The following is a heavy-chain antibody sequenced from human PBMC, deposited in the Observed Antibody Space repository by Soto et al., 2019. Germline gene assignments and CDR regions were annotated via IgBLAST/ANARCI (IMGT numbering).Heavy chain of an antibody. CDR3: ARVRYGGNSYYFDY. CDR2: IKQDGSEK. Sequence: EVQLVESGGGLVQPGGSLRLSCAASGFTFSRYWMSWVRQAPGRGLEWVANIKQDGSEKYYVDSVKGRFTMSKDNVKNSLYLQMNSLRAEDTALYYCARVRYGGNSYYFDYWGQGTLVTVSS. V-gene: IGHV3-7*03. J-gene: IGHJ4*02. CDR1: GFTFSRYW. D-gene: IGHD4-17*01.